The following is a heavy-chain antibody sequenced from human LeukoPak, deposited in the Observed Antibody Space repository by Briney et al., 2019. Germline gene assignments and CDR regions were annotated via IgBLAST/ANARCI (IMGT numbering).Heavy chain of an antibody. D-gene: IGHD2-15*01. CDR1: GLTFSNYG. CDR2: TNWNGDRT. Sequence: PGGSLRLSCAASGLTFSNYGMSWVRQAPGKGLQWVSSTNWNGDRTGYADSLKGRFTISRDNAKNSLYLQMSSLRAEDTALYYCARERLIDSNYYYMDVWGKGTTVTVSS. V-gene: IGHV3-20*04. CDR3: ARERLIDSNYYYMDV. J-gene: IGHJ6*03.